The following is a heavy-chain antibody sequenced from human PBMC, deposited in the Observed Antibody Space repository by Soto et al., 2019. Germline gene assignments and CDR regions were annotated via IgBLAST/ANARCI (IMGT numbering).Heavy chain of an antibody. CDR1: GYTFTHYG. CDR2: ISAYNGNI. J-gene: IGHJ5*01. CDR3: ARSHTDILTDCYTTFFDS. D-gene: IGHD3-9*01. Sequence: QVQLLQSGAEVKKPGASVKVSCKASGYTFTHYGITWLRQAPGQGPEWMGWISAYNGNIDYSQNLQDRVTMTTDKSAGTAYMALRNPIADGPAVYYCARSHTDILTDCYTTFFDSWGQGTLVTVSS. V-gene: IGHV1-18*01.